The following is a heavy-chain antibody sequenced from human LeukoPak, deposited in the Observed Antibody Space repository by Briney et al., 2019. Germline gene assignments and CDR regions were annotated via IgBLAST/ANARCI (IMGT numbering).Heavy chain of an antibody. CDR3: ARQAGYGSGSYPNWFDP. D-gene: IGHD3-10*01. Sequence: GGSLKISCKGSGYSFTGYWIGWVRQMPGKGLEWMGIIYPGDSDTRYSPSFQGQVTISADKSISTAYLQWSSLKASDTAMYYCARQAGYGSGSYPNWFDPWGQGTLVTVSS. CDR2: IYPGDSDT. CDR1: GYSFTGYW. V-gene: IGHV5-51*01. J-gene: IGHJ5*02.